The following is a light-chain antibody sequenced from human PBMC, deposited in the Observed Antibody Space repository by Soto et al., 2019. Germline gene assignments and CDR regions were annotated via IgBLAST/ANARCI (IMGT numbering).Light chain of an antibody. CDR3: QQYGSSPPIT. V-gene: IGKV3-20*01. Sequence: EIVLTQSPGTLSLSPGERATLSCRASQSVSSSYLAWYQHKPGQAPRLLIYGASSRATGIPDRFSGSGSGTAFTLTIGRLEPEDFAVYYCQQYGSSPPITFGTGTRLEIK. CDR1: QSVSSSY. J-gene: IGKJ5*01. CDR2: GAS.